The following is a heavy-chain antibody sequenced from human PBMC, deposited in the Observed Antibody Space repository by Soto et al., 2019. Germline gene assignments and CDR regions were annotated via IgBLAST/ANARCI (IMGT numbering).Heavy chain of an antibody. Sequence: PSETLSLTCTVSGGSISSSSSYWGWIGQPPGKGLEWIGYIYYSGSTNYNPSLKSRVTISVDTSKNQFSLKLSSVTAADTAVYYCGGKVVVVAATRHAFDIWGQGTMVTVSS. J-gene: IGHJ3*02. CDR2: IYYSGST. CDR3: GGKVVVVAATRHAFDI. CDR1: GGSISSSSSY. V-gene: IGHV4-39*07. D-gene: IGHD2-15*01.